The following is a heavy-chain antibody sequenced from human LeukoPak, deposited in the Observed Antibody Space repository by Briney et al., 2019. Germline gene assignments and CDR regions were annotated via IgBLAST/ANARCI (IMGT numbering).Heavy chain of an antibody. CDR3: VRHISANTGYFDS. J-gene: IGHJ4*02. CDR1: DGSVSSGTYY. CDR2: IHYSGSS. V-gene: IGHV4-39*01. Sequence: SETLSLTCTISDGSVSSGTYYWGWIRQSPGKGLEWIGSIHYSGSSYYNPSLKSRAAIFVDTSRDQVSMDLSYVTAADTALYYCVRHISANTGYFDSCGQGTLVTVPS.